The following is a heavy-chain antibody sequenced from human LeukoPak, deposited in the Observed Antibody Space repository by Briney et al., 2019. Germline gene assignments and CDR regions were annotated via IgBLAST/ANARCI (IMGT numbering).Heavy chain of an antibody. J-gene: IGHJ6*03. D-gene: IGHD3-10*01. V-gene: IGHV3-48*01. Sequence: GGSLRLSCAASEFTFSDYSMNWVRQAPGKGLEWISYTSRSRNTIYYADSVKGRFTISRGNAKNSVYLQVNSLRAEDTAVYYCARGLHFGEFPEYYYMDVWGKGTTVTVSS. CDR2: TSRSRNTI. CDR3: ARGLHFGEFPEYYYMDV. CDR1: EFTFSDYS.